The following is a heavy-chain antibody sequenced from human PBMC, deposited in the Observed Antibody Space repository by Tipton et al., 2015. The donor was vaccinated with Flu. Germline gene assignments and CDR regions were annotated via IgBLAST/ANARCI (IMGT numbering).Heavy chain of an antibody. CDR3: ARMHYYDKNDGNWFDP. J-gene: IGHJ5*02. D-gene: IGHD3-16*01. CDR1: GYTFSNYD. CDR2: MTPNGNT. V-gene: IGHV1-8*01. Sequence: QVQLVQSGAEMRKPGASVKVSCKASGYTFSNYDINWVRQAPGQGLEWMGWMTPNGNTDYAQKFQGRVTMTRDTSIRTAYMELRSLKSEDTAVYYCARMHYYDKNDGNWFDPWGQGTLVTVSS.